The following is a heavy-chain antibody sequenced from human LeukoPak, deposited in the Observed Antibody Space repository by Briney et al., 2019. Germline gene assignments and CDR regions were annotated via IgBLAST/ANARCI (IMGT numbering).Heavy chain of an antibody. V-gene: IGHV3-11*06. CDR2: ISPSSSST. CDR1: GFTFSDSY. Sequence: GGSLRLSCAASGFTFSDSYMSWIRQAPGKGLDWVSYISPSSSSTNYADSVKGRFTISRDNAKNSPYLQMNSLRAEDTAVYYCARGHYGMDVWGQGTTVTVSS. J-gene: IGHJ6*02. CDR3: ARGHYGMDV.